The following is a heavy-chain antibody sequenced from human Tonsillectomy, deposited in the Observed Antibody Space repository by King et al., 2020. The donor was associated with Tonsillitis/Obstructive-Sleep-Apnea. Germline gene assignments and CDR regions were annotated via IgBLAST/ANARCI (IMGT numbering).Heavy chain of an antibody. V-gene: IGHV2-5*02. J-gene: IGHJ6*02. Sequence: TSKESGPTLVRPPQTLTLTCTFSGFSLSTSGVGVGWIRQPPGKALEWLALIYWDDDRRYSPSLKSRLTITKDTSKNQVVLTMTNVDPVDTATYYCAHKVTSSYYYYGLNVWGQGTTVTVSS. CDR1: GFSLSTSGVG. CDR2: IYWDDDR. CDR3: AHKVTSSYYYYGLNV. D-gene: IGHD2-2*01.